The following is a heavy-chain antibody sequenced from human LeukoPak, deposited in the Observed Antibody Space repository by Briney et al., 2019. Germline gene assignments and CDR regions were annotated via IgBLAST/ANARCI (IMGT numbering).Heavy chain of an antibody. CDR3: AKGGRFEYYDSSGPTDY. CDR1: GFTFSSYA. J-gene: IGHJ4*02. V-gene: IGHV3-23*01. CDR2: ISGSGGST. Sequence: GSLRLSCAASGFTFSSYAMSWVRQAPGKGREGVPAISGSGGSTYYADSVKGRFTISRDNSKNTLYLQMNSLRAEDTAVYYCAKGGRFEYYDSSGPTDYWGQGTLVTVSS. D-gene: IGHD3-22*01.